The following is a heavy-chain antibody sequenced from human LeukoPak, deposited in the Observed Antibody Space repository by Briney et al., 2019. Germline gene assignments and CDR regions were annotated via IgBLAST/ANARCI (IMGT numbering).Heavy chain of an antibody. J-gene: IGHJ5*02. Sequence: SETLSLTCAVYGGSFSGYYWSWIRQPPGKGLEWIGEINHSGSTNYNPSLKSRVTISEDTSKNQFSLKLSSVTAADTAVYYCARLLATSYSSSWFRKGFDPWGQGTLVTVSS. CDR2: INHSGST. CDR1: GGSFSGYY. D-gene: IGHD6-13*01. CDR3: ARLLATSYSSSWFRKGFDP. V-gene: IGHV4-34*01.